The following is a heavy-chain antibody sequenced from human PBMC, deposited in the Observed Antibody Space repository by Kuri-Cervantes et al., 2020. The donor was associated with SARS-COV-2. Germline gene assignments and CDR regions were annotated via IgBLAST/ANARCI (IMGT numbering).Heavy chain of an antibody. J-gene: IGHJ4*02. CDR1: GFTFSNAW. Sequence: GESLKISCAASGFTFSNAWMSWVRQAPGKGLEWVGRIKSKTDGGTTDYAAPVKGRFTISRDDSKNTLYLQMNSLKTEDTAVYYCTTPTTGNEIFDYWGQGTLVTVYS. V-gene: IGHV3-15*01. CDR2: IKSKTDGGTT. D-gene: IGHD4-17*01. CDR3: TTPTTGNEIFDY.